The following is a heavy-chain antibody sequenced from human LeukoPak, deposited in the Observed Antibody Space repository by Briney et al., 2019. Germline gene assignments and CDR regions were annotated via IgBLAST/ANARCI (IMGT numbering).Heavy chain of an antibody. J-gene: IGHJ6*02. CDR3: ARDIGPRVGVIVRCNCGMGV. D-gene: IGHD3-16*02. CDR2: IIAYNGTP. CDR1: GYTFTSYA. Sequence: ASVKVSCKASGYTFTSYAISWVRQAPGQGLEWMGWIIAYNGTPNYAQKFQGRVTITADTSTSTAYMERRSLKSDDAAVYSSARDIGPRVGVIVRCNCGMGVWVQGTGVTVSS. V-gene: IGHV1-18*01.